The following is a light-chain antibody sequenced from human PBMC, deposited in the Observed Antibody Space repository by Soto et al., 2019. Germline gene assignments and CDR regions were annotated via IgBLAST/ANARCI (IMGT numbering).Light chain of an antibody. V-gene: IGKV2-30*01. CDR1: QSLVYSDGNTY. CDR3: TQGTHPDRTWT. J-gene: IGKJ1*01. Sequence: DVVMTQSPLSLPVTLGQPASISCRSSQSLVYSDGNTYLNWFQQRPGQSPRRLIYKVSNRDSGVPDRFSGSGSGTDFTLKISRVEAEDVGVYYCTQGTHPDRTWTFGQGTKVEIK. CDR2: KVS.